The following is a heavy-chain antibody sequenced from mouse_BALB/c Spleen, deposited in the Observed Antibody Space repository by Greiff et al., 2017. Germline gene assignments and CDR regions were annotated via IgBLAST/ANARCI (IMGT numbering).Heavy chain of an antibody. CDR3: AREGYYDYDEGFAY. CDR1: GFSLTSYG. D-gene: IGHD2-4*01. J-gene: IGHJ3*01. Sequence: QVLLKESGPGLVAPSQSLSITCTVSGFSLTSYGVHWVRQPPGKGLEWLGVIWAGGSTNYNSALMSRLSISKDNSKSQVFIKMNSLQTDDTAMYYCAREGYYDYDEGFAYWGQGTLVTVSA. V-gene: IGHV2-9*02. CDR2: IWAGGST.